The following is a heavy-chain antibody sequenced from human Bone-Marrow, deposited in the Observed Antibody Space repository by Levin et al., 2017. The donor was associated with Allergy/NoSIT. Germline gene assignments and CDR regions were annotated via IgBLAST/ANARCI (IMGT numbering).Heavy chain of an antibody. CDR1: GFTFRNYS. CDR3: ARGDGTFDF. CDR2: IADDHVTT. D-gene: IGHD3-16*01. V-gene: IGHV3-48*02. J-gene: IGHJ5*01. Sequence: GGSLRLSCSASGFTFRNYSMNWVRQAPGKGLEWIAYIADDHVTTKYADSVKGRFSISRDNGRDSVSLEMNSLRDDDTALYYCARGDGTFDFWGQGTLVSVSS.